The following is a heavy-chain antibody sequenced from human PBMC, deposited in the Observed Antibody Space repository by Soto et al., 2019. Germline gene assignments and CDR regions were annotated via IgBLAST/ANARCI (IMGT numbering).Heavy chain of an antibody. D-gene: IGHD2-21*01. CDR2: IKQDGSEK. CDR3: ARETSADSF. J-gene: IGHJ4*02. V-gene: IGHV3-7*01. Sequence: EVQLVESGGGLVQPGGSLRLSCAALGFTFGNYGRVWVRQAPEKGPEWVATIKQDGSEKYYVDSVKGRFTISRDNTKNSLYLQMNSLRAEDTALYYCARETSADSFWGQGTLVTVSS. CDR1: GFTFGNYG.